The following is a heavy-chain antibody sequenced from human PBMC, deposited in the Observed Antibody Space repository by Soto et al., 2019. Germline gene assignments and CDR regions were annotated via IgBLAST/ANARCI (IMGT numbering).Heavy chain of an antibody. Sequence: EVQLVESGGGLVKPGGSLRLSCAASGLTFSSYSMNWVRQAPGKGLEWVSSISSSSSYIYYADSVKGRFTISRDNAKNXXXXXXXXXXXXXXXXXXXXXXXXXXYYYGMDVWGQGTTVTVSS. J-gene: IGHJ6*02. CDR3: XXXXXXXYYYGMDV. CDR1: GLTFSSYS. CDR2: ISSSSSYI. V-gene: IGHV3-21*01.